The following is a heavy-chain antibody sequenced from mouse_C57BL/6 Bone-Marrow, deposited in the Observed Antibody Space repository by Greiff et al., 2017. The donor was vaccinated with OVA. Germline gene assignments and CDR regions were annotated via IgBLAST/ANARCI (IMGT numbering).Heavy chain of an antibody. V-gene: IGHV3-6*01. CDR3: AIDGYLCWYYDV. CDR2: ISYDGSN. D-gene: IGHD2-3*01. J-gene: IGHJ1*03. Sequence: EVKLVESGPGLVKPSQSLSLTCSVTGYSITSGYYWNWIRQFPGNKLEWMGFISYDGSNNYNPSLKNRISITRDTSKNQFFLKLNSVTTEDTATYYCAIDGYLCWYYDVWGTGTTVTVSS. CDR1: GYSITSGYY.